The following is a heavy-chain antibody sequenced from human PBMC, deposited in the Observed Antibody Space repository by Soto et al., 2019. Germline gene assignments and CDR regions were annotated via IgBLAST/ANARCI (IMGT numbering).Heavy chain of an antibody. J-gene: IGHJ5*02. D-gene: IGHD6-13*01. CDR2: IYTSGST. CDR1: GGSISSSSYY. V-gene: IGHV4-39*07. CDR3: ARDWSAASNNWFDP. Sequence: PSQTLSLTCTVSGGSISSSSYYWGWIRQPPGKGLEWIGRIYTSGSTNYNPSLKSRVTMSVDTSKNHFSLTLSSVTAADTAVYSCARDWSAASNNWFDPWGQGTLVTVSS.